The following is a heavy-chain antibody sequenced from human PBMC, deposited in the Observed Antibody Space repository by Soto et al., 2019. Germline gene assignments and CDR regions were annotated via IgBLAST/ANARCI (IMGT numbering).Heavy chain of an antibody. Sequence: PGGSLRLSCAASGLTCISYGIHRVRQDPGKGLERVAVIWYDRSNKYYADTVKGRFTISRDNSKNTLYLQMNSLRAEDTAVYYCARAPGNNGYDFSYFDYWVQGTLVTVSS. D-gene: IGHD5-12*01. J-gene: IGHJ4*02. CDR2: IWYDRSNK. CDR3: ARAPGNNGYDFSYFDY. CDR1: GLTCISYG. V-gene: IGHV3-33*01.